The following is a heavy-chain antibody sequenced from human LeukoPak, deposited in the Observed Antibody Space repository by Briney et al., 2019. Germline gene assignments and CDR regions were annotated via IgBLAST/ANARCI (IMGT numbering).Heavy chain of an antibody. J-gene: IGHJ5*02. CDR3: ARGRICSGGSCYGGWFDP. D-gene: IGHD2-15*01. CDR1: GGSFSGYY. Sequence: PSETLPFTCAVYGGSFSGYYWSWIRQPPGKGLEWIGEINHSGSTNYNPSLKSRVTISVDTSKNQFSLKLSSVTAADTAVYYCARGRICSGGSCYGGWFDPWGQGTLVTVSS. V-gene: IGHV4-34*01. CDR2: INHSGST.